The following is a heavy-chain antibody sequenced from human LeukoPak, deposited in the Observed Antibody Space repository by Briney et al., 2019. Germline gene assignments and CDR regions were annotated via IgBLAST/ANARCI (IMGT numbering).Heavy chain of an antibody. V-gene: IGHV1-3*01. CDR1: GYTFTNFA. CDR2: ITPGNGNT. D-gene: IGHD4/OR15-4a*01. J-gene: IGHJ4*02. CDR3: ARGTGAYDY. Sequence: GASVKVSCKASGYTFTNFAMHWVRQAPGQRLEWMGWITPGNGNTKYSQKFQGRVTITRDTSASTAYMDLSSLRSEDTAVYYCARGTGAYDYWGQGTLVTVSS.